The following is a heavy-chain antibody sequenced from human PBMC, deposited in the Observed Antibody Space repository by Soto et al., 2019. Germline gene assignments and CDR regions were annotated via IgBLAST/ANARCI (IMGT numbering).Heavy chain of an antibody. CDR3: AKDRGGSGWEAFDI. D-gene: IGHD6-19*01. J-gene: IGHJ3*02. Sequence: GGSLRLSCAASGFNFSNYAMHWVRQAPGKGLEWLAIISYEGSNKYSADSVKGRFTISRDNAKNALYLQMNSLRAEDTAVYYCAKDRGGSGWEAFDIWGQGTMVTVSS. CDR1: GFNFSNYA. V-gene: IGHV3-30*18. CDR2: ISYEGSNK.